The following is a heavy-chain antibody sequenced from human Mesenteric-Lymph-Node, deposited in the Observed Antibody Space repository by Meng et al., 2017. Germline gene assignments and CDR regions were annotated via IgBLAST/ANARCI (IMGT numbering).Heavy chain of an antibody. CDR2: IRKDGTEK. Sequence: GESLKISCAASGLTFSNYYMSWVRQAPGKGLEWVANIRKDGTEKNYVDSVKGRFTISRDNAKNSLYLQMDSLRAEDTAVYYCARRYYYDSSGYYYVRLSAFDIWGQGTMVTVSS. CDR3: ARRYYYDSSGYYYVRLSAFDI. D-gene: IGHD3-22*01. CDR1: GLTFSNYY. V-gene: IGHV3-7*01. J-gene: IGHJ3*02.